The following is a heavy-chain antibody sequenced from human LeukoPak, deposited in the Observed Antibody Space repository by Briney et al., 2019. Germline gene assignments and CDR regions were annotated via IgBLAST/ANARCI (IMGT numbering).Heavy chain of an antibody. J-gene: IGHJ5*02. Sequence: GGSLRLSCVASGFTFSSYSMNWVRQAPGKGLEWVSYISSSGSTIYYADSVKGRFTISRDNAKNSLYLQMNSLRAEDTAVYYCARDDCSSTSCYQLDPWGQGTLVTVSS. CDR2: ISSSGSTI. CDR1: GFTFSSYS. V-gene: IGHV3-48*04. D-gene: IGHD2-2*01. CDR3: ARDDCSSTSCYQLDP.